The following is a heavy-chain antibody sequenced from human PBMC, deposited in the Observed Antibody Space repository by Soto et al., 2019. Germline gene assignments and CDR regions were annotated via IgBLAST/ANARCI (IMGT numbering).Heavy chain of an antibody. Sequence: SETLSLTCAVYGGSFSGYYWSWIRQPPGKGLEWIGEINHSGSTNYNPSLKSRVTISVDTSKNQFSLKLSSVTAADTAVYYCARDQAQNGNDPRYYYGMDVWGQGTTVTVSS. D-gene: IGHD1-1*01. CDR1: GGSFSGYY. CDR3: ARDQAQNGNDPRYYYGMDV. V-gene: IGHV4-34*01. J-gene: IGHJ6*02. CDR2: INHSGST.